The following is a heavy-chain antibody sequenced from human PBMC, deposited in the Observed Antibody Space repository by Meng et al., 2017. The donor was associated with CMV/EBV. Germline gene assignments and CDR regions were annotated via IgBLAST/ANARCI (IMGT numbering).Heavy chain of an antibody. Sequence: GESLKISCAASRLILSDFGMNWIRQAPGKGLEWVSFISSSGNFKHYADSVKGRFTISRDNAKNSLYLQMNSLGAEDTALYYCARGRMRCSSITCHLGGFDPWGQGTLVTVSS. J-gene: IGHJ5*02. D-gene: IGHD2-2*01. CDR1: RLILSDFG. V-gene: IGHV3-21*01. CDR3: ARGRMRCSSITCHLGGFDP. CDR2: ISSSGNFK.